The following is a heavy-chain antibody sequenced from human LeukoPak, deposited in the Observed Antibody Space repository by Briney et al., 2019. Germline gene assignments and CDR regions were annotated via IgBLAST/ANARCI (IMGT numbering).Heavy chain of an antibody. D-gene: IGHD6-25*01. CDR1: GGSFSHHY. Sequence: SETLSLTCAIYGGSFSHHYWSWIRQPPGKGLEWVGEIHPSGSTSFNPSLESRVSTSKDTSKNQFSLKLTSVTAADTAVYYCSRGSDESKTGDYWGQGTLVTVSS. CDR3: SRGSDESKTGDY. V-gene: IGHV4-34*01. J-gene: IGHJ4*02. CDR2: IHPSGST.